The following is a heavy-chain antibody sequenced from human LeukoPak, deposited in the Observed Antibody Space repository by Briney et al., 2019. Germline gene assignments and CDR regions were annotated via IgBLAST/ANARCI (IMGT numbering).Heavy chain of an antibody. J-gene: IGHJ4*02. CDR3: ARRRYFDWSGVDD. D-gene: IGHD3-9*01. Sequence: SETLSLTCAVYGGSFSGYYWSWIRQPPGKGLEWIGSFYYSGSTYYNPSLKSRVTISVDTSRNQFSLKLTSVTAEDTAVYYCARRRYFDWSGVDDWGQGTLVTVSS. CDR2: FYYSGST. V-gene: IGHV4-34*01. CDR1: GGSFSGYY.